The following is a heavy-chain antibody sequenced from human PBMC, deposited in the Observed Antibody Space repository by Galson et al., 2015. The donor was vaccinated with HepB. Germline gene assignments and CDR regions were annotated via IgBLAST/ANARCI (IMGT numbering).Heavy chain of an antibody. D-gene: IGHD4-17*01. CDR3: AHFGTVTTLFDY. CDR2: IYWDDDK. Sequence: PALVKPTQTLTLTCTFSGFSLSTSGVGVGWIRQPPGKALEWLALIYWDDDKRYSPSLKSRLTITKDTSKNQVVLTMTNMDPVDTATYYCAHFGTVTTLFDYWGQGTLVTVSS. J-gene: IGHJ4*02. CDR1: GFSLSTSGVG. V-gene: IGHV2-5*02.